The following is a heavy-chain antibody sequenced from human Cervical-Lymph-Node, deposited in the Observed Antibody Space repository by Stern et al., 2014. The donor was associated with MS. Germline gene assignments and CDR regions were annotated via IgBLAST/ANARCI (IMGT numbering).Heavy chain of an antibody. V-gene: IGHV3-74*01. CDR1: GFTFSTYW. CDR2: INSHRSST. CDR3: AREPRDSSGPGGY. Sequence: EVQLGESGGGLVQPGGSLRISCAASGFTFSTYWMHWVRQAPGKGLVWVSSINSHRSSTSYSDSVKGRFTISRDNAKNTLYLQMNSLRAEDTAVYYCAREPRDSSGPGGYWGQGTLVTVSS. J-gene: IGHJ4*02. D-gene: IGHD6-19*01.